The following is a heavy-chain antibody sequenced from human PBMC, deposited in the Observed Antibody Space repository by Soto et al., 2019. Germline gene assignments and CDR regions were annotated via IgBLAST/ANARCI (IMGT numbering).Heavy chain of an antibody. CDR3: AKARAARPYYYGMDV. J-gene: IGHJ6*02. Sequence: PGGSLRLSCAASGFTFDDYAMHWVRQAPGKGLEWVSGISWNSGSIGYADSVKGRFTISRENAKNYLYLQMNSLRAEDTALYYCAKARAARPYYYGMDVWGQGTTVTVSS. CDR1: GFTFDDYA. V-gene: IGHV3-9*01. CDR2: ISWNSGSI. D-gene: IGHD6-6*01.